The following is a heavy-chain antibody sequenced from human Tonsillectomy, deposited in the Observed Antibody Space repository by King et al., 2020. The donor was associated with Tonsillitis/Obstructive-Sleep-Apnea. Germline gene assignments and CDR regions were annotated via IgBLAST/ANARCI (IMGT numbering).Heavy chain of an antibody. J-gene: IGHJ3*02. Sequence: VQLQQWGAGLLKPSETLSLTCAVYGGSFSGYYWSWIRQPPGKGLEWIGEIDHSGSTNYNPSLKSRLTISADTSKTQFSLRLRSVTAADTAVYDCAREIRTDAFDIWGQGTMVTVSS. V-gene: IGHV4-34*01. CDR2: IDHSGST. D-gene: IGHD3-16*01. CDR3: AREIRTDAFDI. CDR1: GGSFSGYY.